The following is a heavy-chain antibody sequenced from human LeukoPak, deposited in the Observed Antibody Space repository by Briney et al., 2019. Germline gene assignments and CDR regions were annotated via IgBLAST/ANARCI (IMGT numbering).Heavy chain of an antibody. CDR2: ISYDGSNK. CDR3: AKDLGYCSGGSCYVFDY. CDR1: GFTFSSYG. J-gene: IGHJ4*02. V-gene: IGHV3-30*18. Sequence: GRSLRLSCAASGFTFSSYGMHWVRQAPGKGPEWVAVISYDGSNKYYADSVKGRFTISRDNSKNTLYLQMNSLRAEDTAVYYCAKDLGYCSGGSCYVFDYWGQGTLVTVSS. D-gene: IGHD2-15*01.